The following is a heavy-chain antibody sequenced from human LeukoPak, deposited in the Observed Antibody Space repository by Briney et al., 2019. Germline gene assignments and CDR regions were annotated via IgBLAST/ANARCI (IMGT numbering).Heavy chain of an antibody. Sequence: ASVKVSCKASGGTFSSYAISWVRQAPGQGLEWMGGIIPIFGTANYAQKFQGRVTITTDESTSTAYMELSSLRSGDTAVYYCVAAAGHWGDYWGQGTLVTVSS. D-gene: IGHD6-13*01. CDR2: IIPIFGTA. J-gene: IGHJ4*02. CDR3: VAAAGHWGDY. V-gene: IGHV1-69*05. CDR1: GGTFSSYA.